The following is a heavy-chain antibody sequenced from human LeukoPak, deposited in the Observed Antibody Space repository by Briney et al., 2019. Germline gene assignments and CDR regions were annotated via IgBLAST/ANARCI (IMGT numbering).Heavy chain of an antibody. CDR2: INPDGSGT. J-gene: IGHJ4*02. V-gene: IGHV3-74*01. CDR1: GFTFSNNW. D-gene: IGHD3-22*01. Sequence: PGGSLRLYCAASGFTFSNNWMHWVRQAPGKGLVWVSRINPDGSGTIHADSVKGRFTVSRDNAENTLYLQMNSLRAEDTAMYYCAIGCYYDSSGYCGFDYWGQGTLVTVSS. CDR3: AIGCYYDSSGYCGFDY.